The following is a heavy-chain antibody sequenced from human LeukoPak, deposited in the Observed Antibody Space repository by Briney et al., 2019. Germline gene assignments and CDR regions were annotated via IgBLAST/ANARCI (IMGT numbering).Heavy chain of an antibody. CDR3: ARGGEGPGIAVAGHYYYYYYGMDV. J-gene: IGHJ6*02. CDR1: GYTFTSYD. V-gene: IGHV1-8*01. Sequence: ASVKVTCKASGYTFTSYDINWVRQATGQGLEWMGWMNPNSGNTGYAQKFQGRVTMTRNTSISTAYMELSSLRSEDTAVYYCARGGEGPGIAVAGHYYYYYYGMDVWGQGTTVTVSS. CDR2: MNPNSGNT. D-gene: IGHD6-19*01.